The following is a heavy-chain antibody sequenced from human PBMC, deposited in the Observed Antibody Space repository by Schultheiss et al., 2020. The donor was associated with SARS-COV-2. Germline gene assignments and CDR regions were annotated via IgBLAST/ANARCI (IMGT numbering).Heavy chain of an antibody. Sequence: ETLSLTCTVSGGSISSGGYYWSWIRQHPGKGLEWVSSISSSSSYIYYADSVKGRFTISRDNAKNSLYLQMNSLRAEDTAVYYCARDVAHYRFDPWGQGTLVTVSS. V-gene: IGHV3-21*01. CDR2: ISSSSSYI. J-gene: IGHJ5*02. CDR3: ARDVAHYRFDP. CDR1: GGSISSGGYY. D-gene: IGHD1-26*01.